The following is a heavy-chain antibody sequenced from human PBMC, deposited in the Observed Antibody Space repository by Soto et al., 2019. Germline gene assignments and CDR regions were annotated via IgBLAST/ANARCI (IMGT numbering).Heavy chain of an antibody. CDR3: ARGGYYYVWGSYRALSFDY. Sequence: ASVNVSCKACVYTFTSYAMHWVRQAPGQRLEWVGWINAGNGNTKYSQAFQGRVTITRDTSASTAYMELSSLRSEDTAVYYCARGGYYYVWGSYRALSFDYWGQGTLVTVSS. CDR1: VYTFTSYA. J-gene: IGHJ4*02. V-gene: IGHV1-3*01. D-gene: IGHD3-16*02. CDR2: INAGNGNT.